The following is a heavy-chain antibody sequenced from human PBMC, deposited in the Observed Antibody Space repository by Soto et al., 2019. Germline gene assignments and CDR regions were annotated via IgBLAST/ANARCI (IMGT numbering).Heavy chain of an antibody. CDR1: GGSFSGYY. V-gene: IGHV4-34*01. D-gene: IGHD6-19*01. CDR3: ARAGDSSGEYFQH. J-gene: IGHJ1*01. CDR2: INHSGST. Sequence: SETLSLTCAVYGGSFSGYYWSWIRQPPGKGLEWIGEINHSGSTNYNPSLKSRVTISVDTSKNQFSLKLSSVTAADTAVYYCARAGDSSGEYFQHWGQGTLVTVSS.